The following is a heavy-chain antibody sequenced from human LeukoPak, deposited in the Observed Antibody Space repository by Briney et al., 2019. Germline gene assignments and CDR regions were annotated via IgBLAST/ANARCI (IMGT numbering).Heavy chain of an antibody. Sequence: TSETLSLTCTVSGXSISNYYWSCIRQPPGRGLEWIGYVYSSGSTNYNPSLKSRVTISVDTSKNQLSLKLSSVTAADTAVYYCARGPTRYYFDYWGQGTLVTVSS. CDR3: ARGPTRYYFDY. CDR2: VYSSGST. J-gene: IGHJ4*02. V-gene: IGHV4-59*01. CDR1: GXSISNYY.